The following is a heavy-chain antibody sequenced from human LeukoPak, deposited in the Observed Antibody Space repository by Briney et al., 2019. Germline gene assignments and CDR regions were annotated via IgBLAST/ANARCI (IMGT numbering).Heavy chain of an antibody. J-gene: IGHJ4*02. V-gene: IGHV3-23*01. Sequence: PGGSLRLSCAASGFSFGGYAMTWVRQAPGKGLKWVSSITYNGAATYYLDSVKARFTISRDNSRSTLYLQMDSLTAEDTALYYCAKDGLYFDGSTHIYYFDSWGQGTLVAVSS. CDR2: ITYNGAAT. CDR3: AKDGLYFDGSTHIYYFDS. CDR1: GFSFGGYA. D-gene: IGHD3-9*01.